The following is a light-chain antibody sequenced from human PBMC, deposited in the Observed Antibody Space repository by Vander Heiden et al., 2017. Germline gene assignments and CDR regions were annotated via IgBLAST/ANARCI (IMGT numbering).Light chain of an antibody. J-gene: IGKJ2*01. Sequence: ELVITQSPASLSVSPGERATLSCRASQSVSSNLAWYQQKPGQAPRLLIYGASTRATGIPARFSGSGSGTEFTLTISSLQSEDFAVYYCQQYNNWLMYTFGQGTKLEIK. CDR3: QQYNNWLMYT. CDR1: QSVSSN. V-gene: IGKV3-15*01. CDR2: GAS.